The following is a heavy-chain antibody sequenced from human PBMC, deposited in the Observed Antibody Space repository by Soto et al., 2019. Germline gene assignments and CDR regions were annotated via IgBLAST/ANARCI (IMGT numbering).Heavy chain of an antibody. D-gene: IGHD3-9*01. CDR3: ARQGLRYFDWLLYPPPFDY. Sequence: SETLSLTCAVYGGSFSGYYWSWIRQPPGKGLEWIGEINHSGSTNYNPSLKSRATISVDTSKNQFSLKLSSVTAADTAVYYCARQGLRYFDWLLYPPPFDYWGQGTLVTVSS. J-gene: IGHJ4*02. V-gene: IGHV4-34*01. CDR2: INHSGST. CDR1: GGSFSGYY.